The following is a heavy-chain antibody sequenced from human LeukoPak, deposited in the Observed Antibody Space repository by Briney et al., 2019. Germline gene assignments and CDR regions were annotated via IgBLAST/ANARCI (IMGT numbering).Heavy chain of an antibody. CDR1: GGSISSYY. D-gene: IGHD3-22*01. J-gene: IGHJ3*02. CDR2: IYYSGNT. Sequence: KSSETLSLTCTVSGGSISSYYWSWIRQPPGKGLEWIGYIYYSGNTNYNPSLKSRVTISVDTSKNQFSLKLSSVTAADTAVYYCASDQTYYDSSGPGAFDIWGQGTMVTVSS. CDR3: ASDQTYYDSSGPGAFDI. V-gene: IGHV4-59*08.